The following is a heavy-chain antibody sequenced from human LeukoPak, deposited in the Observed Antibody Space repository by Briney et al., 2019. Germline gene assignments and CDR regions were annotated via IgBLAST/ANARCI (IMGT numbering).Heavy chain of an antibody. CDR2: TRNKANSYTT. CDR1: GFTLSDHY. J-gene: IGHJ6*03. Sequence: PGGSLRLSCTVSGFTLSDHYMDWVRQAPGKGLEWVGRTRNKANSYTTEYAASVKGRFTISRDDSEKSLYLQMNSLRAEDTAIYYCAKNGDRGAYCSGGSCYPYYYYNMDVWGKGTTVTISS. D-gene: IGHD2-15*01. CDR3: AKNGDRGAYCSGGSCYPYYYYNMDV. V-gene: IGHV3-72*01.